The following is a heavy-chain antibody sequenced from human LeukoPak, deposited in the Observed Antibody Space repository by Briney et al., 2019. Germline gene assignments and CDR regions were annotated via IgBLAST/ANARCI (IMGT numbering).Heavy chain of an antibody. CDR2: ISSRGSTI. CDR1: GFTFSSYE. D-gene: IGHD1-26*01. CDR3: ARSGSYSYGMDV. Sequence: GGSLRLSCATSGFTFSSYEMNWVRQAPGKGLEWVAYISSRGSTIYYADSVKGRFTISRDNAKNSLYLQMNSLRAEDTAVYYCARSGSYSYGMDVWGQGATVAVSS. V-gene: IGHV3-48*03. J-gene: IGHJ6*02.